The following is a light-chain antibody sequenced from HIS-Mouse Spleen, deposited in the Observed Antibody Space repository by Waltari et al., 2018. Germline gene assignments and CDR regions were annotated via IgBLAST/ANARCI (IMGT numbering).Light chain of an antibody. CDR1: NIGSKS. J-gene: IGLJ2*01. CDR3: QVWDSSSDHVV. Sequence: SYVLTQPPSVSVAPGQTARITCGGNNIGSKSVHWYQQKPGKAPVLVVYDDSDRPSGMPERFSGSNSGNTATLTISRGEAGDEADYYCQVWDSSSDHVVFGGGTKLTVL. CDR2: DDS. V-gene: IGLV3-21*02.